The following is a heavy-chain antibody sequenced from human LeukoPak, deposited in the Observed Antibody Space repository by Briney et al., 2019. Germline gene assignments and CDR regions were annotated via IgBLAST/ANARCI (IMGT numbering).Heavy chain of an antibody. CDR3: ARGDYTYGNDYWGQGTLV. CDR2: INPNSGGT. CDR1: GYTFTGYY. Sequence: ASVKVSCKASGYTFTGYYMHWVRQAPGQGLEWMGWINPNSGGTNYAQKFQGRVTMNRDTSISTAYMELSRLRSDDTAVYYCARGDYTYGNDYWGQGTLVWGQGTLVTVSS. V-gene: IGHV1-2*02. J-gene: IGHJ4*02. D-gene: IGHD5-18*01.